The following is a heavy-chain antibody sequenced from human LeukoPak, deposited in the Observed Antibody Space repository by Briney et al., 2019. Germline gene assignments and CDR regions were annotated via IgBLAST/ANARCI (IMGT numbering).Heavy chain of an antibody. D-gene: IGHD5-18*01. CDR3: AKDPVDRAIISGYFDY. Sequence: GGSLRLSCATSGFTFSNYGMHWVRQAPGKGLEWVAFIRYDGSNKYYADSVKGRFTISRDNSKNTLYLQMNSLRAEDTAVYYCAKDPVDRAIISGYFDYWGQGTLVTVSS. CDR1: GFTFSNYG. V-gene: IGHV3-30*02. CDR2: IRYDGSNK. J-gene: IGHJ4*02.